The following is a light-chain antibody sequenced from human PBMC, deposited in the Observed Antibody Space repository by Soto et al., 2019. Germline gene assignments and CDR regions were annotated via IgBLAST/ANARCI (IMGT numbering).Light chain of an antibody. CDR2: GAS. Sequence: DIQMTQSPSSVSVSVGDRVTISCRAGQGIGRWLAWYQQRPGKAPKLLIYGASNLLPGVPSRFSGSGSGTDFTLTISGLQSEDIGTYHCQQGNDFPITFGQGTRLEIK. V-gene: IGKV1-12*01. CDR3: QQGNDFPIT. J-gene: IGKJ5*01. CDR1: QGIGRW.